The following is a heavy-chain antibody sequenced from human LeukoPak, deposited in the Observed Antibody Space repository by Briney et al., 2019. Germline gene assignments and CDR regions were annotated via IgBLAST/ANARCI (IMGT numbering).Heavy chain of an antibody. D-gene: IGHD3-22*01. CDR2: IYPGDSDT. CDR3: ARLYRDYYDSSGYYPLDY. J-gene: IGHJ4*02. V-gene: IGHV5-51*03. CDR1: GCSFTSYW. Sequence: GESLKISCKGSGCSFTSYWIGWVRQMPGKGLEWMGIIYPGDSDTRYSPSFQGQVTISADKSISTAYLQWSSLKASDTAMYYCARLYRDYYDSSGYYPLDYWGQGTLVTVSS.